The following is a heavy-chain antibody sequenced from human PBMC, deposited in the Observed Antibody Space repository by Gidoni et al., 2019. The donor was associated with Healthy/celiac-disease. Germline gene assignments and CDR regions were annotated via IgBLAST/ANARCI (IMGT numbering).Heavy chain of an antibody. CDR3: ARDRYYYDSSGYSGYYYYGMDV. CDR1: GFTFSSYS. Sequence: EVQLVESGGGLVQPGGSLRLSCAASGFTFSSYSMTWVRQAPGKGLEWVSYISSSSSTIYYADSVKGRFTISRDNAKNSLYLQMNSLRDEDTAVYYCARDRYYYDSSGYSGYYYYGMDVWGQGTTVTVSS. CDR2: ISSSSSTI. D-gene: IGHD3-22*01. J-gene: IGHJ6*02. V-gene: IGHV3-48*02.